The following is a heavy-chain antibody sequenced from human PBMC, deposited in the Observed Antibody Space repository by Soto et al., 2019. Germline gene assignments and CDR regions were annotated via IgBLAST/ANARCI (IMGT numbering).Heavy chain of an antibody. V-gene: IGHV4-59*01. J-gene: IGHJ4*02. CDR1: GGSISSYY. CDR3: ARRTYDYDSSGYYSYYWDD. CDR2: IYYSGST. Sequence: ETLSLTCTVSGGSISSYYWSWIRQPPGKGLEWIGYIYYSGSTNYNPSLKSRVTISVDTSKNQFSLKLSSVTAADTAVYYCARRTYDYDSSGYYSYYWDDWGPGTLVSV. D-gene: IGHD3-22*01.